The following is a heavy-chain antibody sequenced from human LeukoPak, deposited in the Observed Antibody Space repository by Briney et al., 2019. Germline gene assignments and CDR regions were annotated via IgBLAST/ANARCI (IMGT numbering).Heavy chain of an antibody. CDR2: ISNDGNDK. CDR1: GFIFSSYV. D-gene: IGHD2-8*01. CDR3: AKDGLMRFFDY. Sequence: PERSLRLSCAASGFIFSSYVMHWARQAPGKGLEWVAVISNDGNDKQYADSVKGRFTISRDNPNNTLYLQMNSLRGEDTAVYYCAKDGLMRFFDYWGQGTLVTVSS. V-gene: IGHV3-30*18. J-gene: IGHJ4*02.